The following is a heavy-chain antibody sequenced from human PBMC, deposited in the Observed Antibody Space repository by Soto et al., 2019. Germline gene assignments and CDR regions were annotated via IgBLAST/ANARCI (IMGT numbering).Heavy chain of an antibody. Sequence: QVQLVESGGGVVQPGTSLRLSCAASGFTFGTYGIYWVRQAPGKGLEWVAGISFDGSIQYYADSVKGRFTVSRDNSKNTVDLQLISVRTEDTAVYYCAKDRRGSGSYLFDPWGQGTPVTVTS. V-gene: IGHV3-30*18. CDR3: AKDRRGSGSYLFDP. J-gene: IGHJ5*02. CDR2: ISFDGSIQ. D-gene: IGHD3-10*01. CDR1: GFTFGTYG.